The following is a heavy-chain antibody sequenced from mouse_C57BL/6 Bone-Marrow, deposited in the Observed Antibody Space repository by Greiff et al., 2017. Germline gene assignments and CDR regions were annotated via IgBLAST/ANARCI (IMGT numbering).Heavy chain of an antibody. V-gene: IGHV1-69*01. Sequence: QVQLQQPGAELVMPGASVKLSCKASGYTFTSYWMHWVKQRPGQGLEWIGEIDPSDSYTNYNQKFKGKSTLTVDKSSSTAYMQRSSLTSEDSAVYDCARDRYYGSSGFAYWGQGTLVTVSA. J-gene: IGHJ3*01. D-gene: IGHD1-1*01. CDR2: IDPSDSYT. CDR1: GYTFTSYW. CDR3: ARDRYYGSSGFAY.